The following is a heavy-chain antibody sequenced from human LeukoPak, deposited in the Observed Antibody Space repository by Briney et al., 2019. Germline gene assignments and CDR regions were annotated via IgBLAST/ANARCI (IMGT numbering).Heavy chain of an antibody. J-gene: IGHJ5*02. V-gene: IGHV5-51*01. CDR3: ARHDPMHYYDSSGYDP. D-gene: IGHD3-22*01. CDR2: IYPGDSDT. Sequence: GESLKISCKGSGYSFTSYWIGWVRQMPGKGLEWMGIIYPGDSDTRYSPSFQGQVTISADKSISTAYLQWSSLKASDTAMYYCARHDPMHYYDSSGYDPWGQGTLVTVSS. CDR1: GYSFTSYW.